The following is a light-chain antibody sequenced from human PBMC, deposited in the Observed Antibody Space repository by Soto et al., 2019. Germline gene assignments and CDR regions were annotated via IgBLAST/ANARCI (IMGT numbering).Light chain of an antibody. V-gene: IGKV3-20*01. CDR3: QQYCSSPPYT. CDR1: QSVSSSY. Sequence: EIVLTQSPGTLSLSPGERATLSCRASQSVSSSYLAWYQQKPGQAPRLLIYGASSRATGIPDRFSGSGSGTDLTLTISRLEPEDFAVYYWQQYCSSPPYTFGQGTKLEIK. J-gene: IGKJ2*01. CDR2: GAS.